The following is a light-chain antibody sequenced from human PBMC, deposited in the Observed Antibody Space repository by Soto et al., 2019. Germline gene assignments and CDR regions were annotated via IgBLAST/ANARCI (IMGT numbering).Light chain of an antibody. CDR2: DVS. Sequence: QSALTQPASVSGSPGLSITISCTGTSSDVGGYNYVSWYQQHQGKAPKLMIYDVSNRPSGVSNRFSGSKSGNTASLTISGVQAEDEADYYCSSYTSSSTDVFGAGTKVTVL. CDR1: SSDVGGYNY. V-gene: IGLV2-14*03. J-gene: IGLJ1*01. CDR3: SSYTSSSTDV.